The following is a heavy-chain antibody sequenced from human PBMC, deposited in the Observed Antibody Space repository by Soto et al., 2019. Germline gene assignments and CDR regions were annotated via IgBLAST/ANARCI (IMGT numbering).Heavy chain of an antibody. CDR1: GFTFTNYW. Sequence: GEALKISCTTFGFTFTNYWFAWVRQMPGKGPEWMGIIYPRDSYTIYSPSFQGQVTISVDKPTNTAFLHWGSLKASDTAIYYCARTFQASGYSASFYLTFWGPGTQVTRLL. CDR2: IYPRDSYT. V-gene: IGHV5-51*04. J-gene: IGHJ1*01. CDR3: ARTFQASGYSASFYLTF. D-gene: IGHD2-2*02.